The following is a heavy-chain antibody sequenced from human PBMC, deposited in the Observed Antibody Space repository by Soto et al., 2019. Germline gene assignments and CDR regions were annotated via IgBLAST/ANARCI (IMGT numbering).Heavy chain of an antibody. J-gene: IGHJ3*02. D-gene: IGHD5-18*01. Sequence: SETLSLTCTVAGGSVSMVSYYWSWIRQPPWKGLEWIGYIYYSGSTNYDPPLKRRVTISVDTSKNQFSLKLSSVTAADTAVYYCARDLQRGYSYGYGAFDIWGQGTMVTVSS. CDR1: GGSVSMVSYY. V-gene: IGHV4-61*01. CDR2: IYYSGST. CDR3: ARDLQRGYSYGYGAFDI.